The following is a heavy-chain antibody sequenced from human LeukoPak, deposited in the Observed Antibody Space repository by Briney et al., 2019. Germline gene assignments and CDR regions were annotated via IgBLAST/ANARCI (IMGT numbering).Heavy chain of an antibody. J-gene: IGHJ4*02. D-gene: IGHD6-19*01. CDR1: GYTFTSYD. Sequence: ASVKVSCKASGYTFTSYDINWVRQASGQGLEWMGWMNPNSGNTGYAQKFQGRVTMTRNTSISTAYMELSSLRSEDTAVYYCARASGAVAGTGDYWGQGTLVTVSS. V-gene: IGHV1-8*01. CDR3: ARASGAVAGTGDY. CDR2: MNPNSGNT.